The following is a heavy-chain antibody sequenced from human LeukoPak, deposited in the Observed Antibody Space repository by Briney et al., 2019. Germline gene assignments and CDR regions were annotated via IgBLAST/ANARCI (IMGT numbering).Heavy chain of an antibody. CDR1: GYTFTSYG. CDR3: ARASPPWGIVADDQHDAFDI. V-gene: IGHV1-18*01. Sequence: ASVKVSCKASGYTFTSYGISWVRQAPGQGLEWMGWISAYNGNTNYAQKLQGRVTMTTDTSTSTAYMELRSLRSDDTAVYYCARASPPWGIVADDQHDAFDIWGQGTMVTVSS. CDR2: ISAYNGNT. D-gene: IGHD1-26*01. J-gene: IGHJ3*02.